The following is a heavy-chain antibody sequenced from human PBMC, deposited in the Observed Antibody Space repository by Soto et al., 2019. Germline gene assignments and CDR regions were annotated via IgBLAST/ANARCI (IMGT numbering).Heavy chain of an antibody. V-gene: IGHV3-23*01. CDR2: ISGSGGST. CDR1: GFTFSSYA. CDR3: GKREQWIVPAGF. Sequence: EVQLLESGGGLVQPGGSLRLSCAASGFTFSSYAMSWVRQAPGKGLEWVSAISGSGGSTYYADSVKGRYTVYRDHSKNTLYLQMNSLSAEDSAVYNSGKREQWIVPAGFWGQGTLVNVSS. D-gene: IGHD5-12*01. J-gene: IGHJ4*02.